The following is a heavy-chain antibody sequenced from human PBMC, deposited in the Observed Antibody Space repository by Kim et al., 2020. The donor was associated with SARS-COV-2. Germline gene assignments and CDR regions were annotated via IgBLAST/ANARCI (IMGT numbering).Heavy chain of an antibody. Sequence: SETLSLTCAVYGGSFSGYYWNWIRQPPGKGLEWIGEINHSGSTNYNPSLKSRVTISVDTSKNQFSLKLSSVTAADTAVYYCARGRGFYYDDSGYPPWGQGTLVTVSS. V-gene: IGHV4-34*01. J-gene: IGHJ5*02. CDR3: ARGRGFYYDDSGYPP. CDR2: INHSGST. D-gene: IGHD3-22*01. CDR1: GGSFSGYY.